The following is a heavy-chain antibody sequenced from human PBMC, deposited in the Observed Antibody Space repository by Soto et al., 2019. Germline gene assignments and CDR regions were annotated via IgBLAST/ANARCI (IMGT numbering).Heavy chain of an antibody. CDR3: AKDIPAGRAGYHYGADY. D-gene: IGHD4-17*01. CDR1: GFTFSTYG. CDR2: ISYDGSNK. V-gene: IGHV3-30*18. J-gene: IGHJ4*02. Sequence: QVQVVESGGGVVQPGRSLTLSCAVSGFTFSTYGMHWVRQAPGKGLEWVAIISYDGSNKYYADSVMGRFAISRDNSKKPRFLQLNSRRPDDMAVYYCAKDIPAGRAGYHYGADYWGQRTQVTVS.